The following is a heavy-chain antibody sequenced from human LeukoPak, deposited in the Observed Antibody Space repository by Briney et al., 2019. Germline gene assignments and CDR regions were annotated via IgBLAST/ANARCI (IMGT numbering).Heavy chain of an antibody. CDR1: GGSISSYY. D-gene: IGHD1-26*01. V-gene: IGHV4-59*08. CDR2: IHYTGRT. CDR3: ATSYGNYFGD. Sequence: PSETLSLTCTVSGGSISSYYWSWIRQPPGKGLEWIGYIHYTGRTYYNPSLNRRLTISINTSTNQFSLKLSSVTAADTAVYYCATSYGNYFGDWGQGTLLTVSS. J-gene: IGHJ4*02.